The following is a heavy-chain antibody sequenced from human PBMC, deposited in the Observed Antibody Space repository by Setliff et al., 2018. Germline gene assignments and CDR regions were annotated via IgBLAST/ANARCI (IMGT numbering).Heavy chain of an antibody. CDR1: GGSISSGGYY. Sequence: NPSETLSLTCTVSGGSISSGGYYWSWIRQHPGKGLEWIGYIYYSGSTYYNPSLKSRVTISVDTSKNQFSLKLSSVTAADTAVYYCARTLCDYDILTGPGYYFDYWGQGTLVTVSS. CDR2: IYYSGST. V-gene: IGHV4-31*03. J-gene: IGHJ4*02. CDR3: ARTLCDYDILTGPGYYFDY. D-gene: IGHD3-9*01.